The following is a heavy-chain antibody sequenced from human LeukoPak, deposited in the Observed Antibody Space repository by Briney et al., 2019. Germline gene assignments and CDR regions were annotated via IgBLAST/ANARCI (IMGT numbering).Heavy chain of an antibody. CDR2: IYHSGST. J-gene: IGHJ4*02. D-gene: IGHD6-13*01. CDR1: GGSISSGGYY. V-gene: IGHV4-30-2*01. CDR3: ARDAIKQSAAAGSDY. Sequence: PSETLSLTCTVSGGSISSGGYYWSWIRQPPGKGLGWIGYIYHSGSTYYNPSLKSRVTISVDRSKNQFSLKLSSVTAADTAVYYCARDAIKQSAAAGSDYWGQGTLVTVSS.